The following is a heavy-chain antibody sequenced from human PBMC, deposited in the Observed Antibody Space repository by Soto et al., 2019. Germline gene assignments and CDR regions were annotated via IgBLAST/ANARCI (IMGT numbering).Heavy chain of an antibody. V-gene: IGHV4-59*01. J-gene: IGHJ4*02. CDR2: IYYSGSI. CDR3: ARGRVSGDNCYFGY. Sequence: SETLSRTCTASGGTISSYYWTWIQQPPGKGLESIGYIYYSGSIKYNPSLKSRVTISVDTSKSQFSLKVRSVTAADTAVYYCARGRVSGDNCYFGYWGQGNLFTVSS. D-gene: IGHD1-20*01. CDR1: GGTISSYY.